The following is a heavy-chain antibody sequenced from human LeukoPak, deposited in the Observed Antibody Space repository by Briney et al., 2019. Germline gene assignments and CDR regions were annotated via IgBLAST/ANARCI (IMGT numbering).Heavy chain of an antibody. V-gene: IGHV7-4-1*02. CDR1: GYTFTSYA. J-gene: IGHJ5*02. CDR3: ASNYGSGSSGWFDP. Sequence: ASVKVSCKASGYTFTSYAMNWVRQAPGQGLEWMRWINTNTGNPTYAQGFTGRFVFSLDTSVSTAYLQISSLKAEDTAVYYCASNYGSGSSGWFDPWGQGTLVTVSS. D-gene: IGHD3-10*01. CDR2: INTNTGNP.